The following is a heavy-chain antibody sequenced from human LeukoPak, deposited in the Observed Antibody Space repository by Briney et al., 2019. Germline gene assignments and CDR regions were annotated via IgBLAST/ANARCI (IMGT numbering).Heavy chain of an antibody. D-gene: IGHD3-22*01. CDR3: GRDGYYYEGDAFDI. CDR1: GYTFTGYY. V-gene: IGHV1-2*06. J-gene: IGHJ3*02. Sequence: ASVKVSCKASGYTFTGYYMHWVRQAPGQGLEWMGRINPNSGGTNYAQKFQGRVTMTRDTSISTAYMELSRLRSDDTAVYYCGRDGYYYEGDAFDIWGQGTMVTVSS. CDR2: INPNSGGT.